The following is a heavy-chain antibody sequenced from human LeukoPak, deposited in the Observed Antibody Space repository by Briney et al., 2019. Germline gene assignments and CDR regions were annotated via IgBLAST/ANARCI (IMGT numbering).Heavy chain of an antibody. D-gene: IGHD6-19*01. CDR2: IYYSGST. V-gene: IGHV4-31*03. J-gene: IGHJ5*02. CDR1: GGSISSGGYY. Sequence: PSQTLSLTCTVSGGSISSGGYYWSWIRQHPGKGLEWIGYIYYSGSTYYNPSLKSRVTISVDTSKNQFSLKLSSVTAADTAVYYCARVGYSSVDDWFDPWGQGILVTVSS. CDR3: ARVGYSSVDDWFDP.